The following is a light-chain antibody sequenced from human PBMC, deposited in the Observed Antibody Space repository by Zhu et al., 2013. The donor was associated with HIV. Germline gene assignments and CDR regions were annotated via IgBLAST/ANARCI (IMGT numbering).Light chain of an antibody. Sequence: SYELTQPPSVSVAPGKTARITCGGNNIGSKSVHWYQQKPGQAPVLVIYDDSDRPSGIPERFSGSNSGNTATLTISRVEAGDEADYYCAAWDDSLNGRVFGGGTKLTVL. V-gene: IGLV3-21*04. J-gene: IGLJ3*02. CDR3: AAWDDSLNGRV. CDR1: NIGSKS. CDR2: DDS.